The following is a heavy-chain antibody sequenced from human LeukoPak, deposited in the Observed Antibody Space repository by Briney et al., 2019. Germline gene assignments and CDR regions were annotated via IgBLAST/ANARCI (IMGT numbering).Heavy chain of an antibody. CDR2: ISGSGGST. CDR1: GFTFSSYA. V-gene: IGHV3-23*01. CDR3: AKDLIPPYYDILTGYYPRPDNWFDP. Sequence: GGSLRLSCAASGFTFSSYAMSWVRQAPGKGLEWVSAISGSGGSTYYADSVKGRFTISRDNSKNTLYPQMNSLRAEDTAVYYCAKDLIPPYYDILTGYYPRPDNWFDPWGQGTLVTVSS. D-gene: IGHD3-9*01. J-gene: IGHJ5*02.